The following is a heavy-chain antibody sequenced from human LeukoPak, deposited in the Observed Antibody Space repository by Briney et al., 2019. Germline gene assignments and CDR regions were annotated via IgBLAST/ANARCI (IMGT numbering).Heavy chain of an antibody. Sequence: PGRSLRLSCAASGFTFSSYGMHWVRQAPGKGLEWVAVISYDGSNKYYADSVKGRFTISRDNAKNSLYLQMNSLRAEDTAVYYCARDPYGADYWGQGTLVTVSS. CDR1: GFTFSSYG. J-gene: IGHJ4*02. CDR3: ARDPYGADY. V-gene: IGHV3-30*03. CDR2: ISYDGSNK. D-gene: IGHD4/OR15-4a*01.